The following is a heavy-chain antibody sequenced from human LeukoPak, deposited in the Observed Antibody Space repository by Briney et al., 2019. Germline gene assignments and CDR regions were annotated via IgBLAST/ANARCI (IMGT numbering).Heavy chain of an antibody. V-gene: IGHV4-59*01. CDR1: GGSITGYY. CDR2: IYYSGST. D-gene: IGHD2-2*01. CDR3: ARDIPRYCSSTSCSVEGGGHNWFDP. Sequence: SETLSLTCTVSGGSITGYYWSWIRQPPGKGLEWIGFIYYSGSTNYNPSLKSRVTMSVDTSKNQFSLKLSSVTAADTAVYYCARDIPRYCSSTSCSVEGGGHNWFDPWGQGTLVTVSS. J-gene: IGHJ5*02.